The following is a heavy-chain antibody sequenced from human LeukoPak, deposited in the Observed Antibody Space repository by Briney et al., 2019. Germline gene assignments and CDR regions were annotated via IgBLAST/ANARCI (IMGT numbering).Heavy chain of an antibody. CDR2: INEDGRGK. D-gene: IGHD3-16*02. J-gene: IGHJ4*02. CDR1: GFTFGSYC. Sequence: GGSLRLSCAASGFTFGSYCMSWVRQAPGKGLEWVANINEDGRGKYYVDSVKGRFTISRDNAKKSLSLPMNNLRAEDTAVYYCARVDYVWGTYRYTCDYWGQGTLVTVSS. CDR3: ARVDYVWGTYRYTCDY. V-gene: IGHV3-7*01.